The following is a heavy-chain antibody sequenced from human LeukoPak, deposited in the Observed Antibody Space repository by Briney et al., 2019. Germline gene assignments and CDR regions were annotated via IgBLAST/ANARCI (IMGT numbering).Heavy chain of an antibody. CDR3: AGYGDYGSAFDI. J-gene: IGHJ3*02. V-gene: IGHV1-18*01. CDR1: GYTFTSYG. CDR2: ISAYNGNT. Sequence: ASVKVSCKASGYTFTSYGISWVRQAPGQGLEWMGWISAYNGNTNYAQKLQGRVTMTTDTSTSTAYMELRSLRSDDAAVYYCAGYGDYGSAFDIWGQGTMVTVSS. D-gene: IGHD4-17*01.